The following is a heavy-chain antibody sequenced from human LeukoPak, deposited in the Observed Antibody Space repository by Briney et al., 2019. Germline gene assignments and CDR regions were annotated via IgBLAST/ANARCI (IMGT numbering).Heavy chain of an antibody. CDR3: ARNWNDGRFDY. CDR2: IYHSGTT. CDR1: GDSFSSTTW. Sequence: LETLSLTCVVSGDSFSSTTWWSWVRQTPGKGLEWIGEIYHSGTTNYNPSLKSRVTISVDKSKNQFSLKLTSVTAADTAVYFCARNWNDGRFDYRGQGALVTVSS. V-gene: IGHV4-4*02. D-gene: IGHD1-1*01. J-gene: IGHJ4*02.